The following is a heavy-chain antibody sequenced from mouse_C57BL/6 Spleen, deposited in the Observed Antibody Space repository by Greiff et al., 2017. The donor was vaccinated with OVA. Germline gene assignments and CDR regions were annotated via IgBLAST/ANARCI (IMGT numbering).Heavy chain of an antibody. CDR1: GYTFTSYW. CDR2: INPSNGGT. Sequence: QVQLQQPGTELVKPGASVKLSCKASGYTFTSYWMHWVKQRPGQGLEWIGNINPSNGGTNYNEKFKSKATLTVDKSSSTAYMQLSSLTSEDSAVYDFERPLCYSNYGWYFDVWGTGTTVTVSS. J-gene: IGHJ1*03. D-gene: IGHD2-5*01. V-gene: IGHV1-53*01. CDR3: ERPLCYSNYGWYFDV.